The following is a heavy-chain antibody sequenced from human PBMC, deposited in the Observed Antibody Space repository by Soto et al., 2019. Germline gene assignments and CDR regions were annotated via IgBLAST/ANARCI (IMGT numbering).Heavy chain of an antibody. CDR3: ALGFGRFNY. D-gene: IGHD3-10*01. Sequence: EVQLLESGGGLVQPGGSLRLSCGVSGFTFNDFEMNWVRQAPGKGPEWLAYIDGSGATKKYADSVRGRFTISRDNPNNSLFLQMSSLSAACTAIYYCALGFGRFNYWSQGTLVSVSS. CDR1: GFTFNDFE. J-gene: IGHJ4*02. V-gene: IGHV3-48*03. CDR2: IDGSGATK.